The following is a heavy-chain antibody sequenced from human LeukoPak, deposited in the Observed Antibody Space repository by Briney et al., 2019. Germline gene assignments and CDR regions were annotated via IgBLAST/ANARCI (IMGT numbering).Heavy chain of an antibody. Sequence: ASVKVSCKASGYTFTSYGISWVRQVPGQGLEWMGRISAYNGNTNYAQKLQGRVTMTTDTSTSTAYMELRSLRSDDTAVYYCARAQPYYYDSSGYYYVESAFDVWGQGTMVTVSS. CDR1: GYTFTSYG. J-gene: IGHJ3*01. V-gene: IGHV1-18*01. CDR3: ARAQPYYYDSSGYYYVESAFDV. CDR2: ISAYNGNT. D-gene: IGHD3-22*01.